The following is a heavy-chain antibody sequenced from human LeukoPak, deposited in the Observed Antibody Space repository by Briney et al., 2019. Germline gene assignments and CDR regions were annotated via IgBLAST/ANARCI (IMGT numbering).Heavy chain of an antibody. D-gene: IGHD6-6*01. Sequence: ASVKVSCKASGYTFTRYGISWVRQAPGQGLEWMGWISAYNGNTNYVQKLQGRVTMTTDTSTSTAYMELRSLRSDDTAVYYCARDLGSSATSTNWFDPWGQGTLVTVSS. CDR2: ISAYNGNT. CDR1: GYTFTRYG. V-gene: IGHV1-18*01. CDR3: ARDLGSSATSTNWFDP. J-gene: IGHJ5*02.